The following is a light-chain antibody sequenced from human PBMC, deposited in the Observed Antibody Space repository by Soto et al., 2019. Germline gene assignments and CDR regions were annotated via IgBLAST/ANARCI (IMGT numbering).Light chain of an antibody. Sequence: QSVLTQPPSVSGAPGQRVTISCTGSSSNIGAGYDVHWYQQLPGRAPKLLIYGNTNRPSGVPDRFSGSKSGTSASLAITGLQAEDEADYYCSSYAGSNNLGVFGTGTKVTVL. CDR1: SSNIGAGYD. CDR2: GNT. J-gene: IGLJ1*01. CDR3: SSYAGSNNLGV. V-gene: IGLV1-40*01.